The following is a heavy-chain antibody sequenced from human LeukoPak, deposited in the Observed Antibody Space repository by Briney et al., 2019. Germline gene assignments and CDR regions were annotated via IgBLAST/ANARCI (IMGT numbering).Heavy chain of an antibody. CDR1: GLTFSSSW. CDR3: ARDLAYSRLDY. D-gene: IGHD5-18*01. CDR2: INPDGNKK. J-gene: IGHJ4*02. Sequence: GGSLRLSCAVSGLTFSSSWMDWVRQAPGKGLEWVASINPDGNKKYSADSVKSRFTISRDNAENSLYLQMNSLRVEDTAFYYCARDLAYSRLDYWGQGMLITVSS. V-gene: IGHV3-7*01.